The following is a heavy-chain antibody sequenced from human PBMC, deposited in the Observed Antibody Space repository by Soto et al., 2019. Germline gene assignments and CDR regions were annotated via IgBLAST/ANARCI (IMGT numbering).Heavy chain of an antibody. CDR3: AHQTISYTLDV. J-gene: IGHJ6*02. Sequence: QVQLQESGPGLVKPSGTLSLTCAVSGGSIMGHYWWSWVRQTPEKGLEWIGETYHGGATYYNPSLKSRATISTDESKNQLSLKLSSVTAADTAIYYCAHQTISYTLDVWGQGTTVTVSS. D-gene: IGHD1-1*01. CDR1: GGSIMGHYW. V-gene: IGHV4-4*02. CDR2: TYHGGAT.